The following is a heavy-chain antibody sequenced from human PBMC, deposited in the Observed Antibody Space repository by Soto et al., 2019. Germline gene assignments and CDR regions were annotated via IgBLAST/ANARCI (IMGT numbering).Heavy chain of an antibody. J-gene: IGHJ4*02. CDR1: GGTFSSYA. CDR3: ARAAPYYYDSSGYLSYY. D-gene: IGHD3-22*01. Sequence: QVQLVQSGAEVKKPGSSVKVSCKASGGTFSSYAISWVRQAPGQGLEWMGGIIPIFGTANYAQKFQGRVTITADESTSTAYMELSSLSSEDTAVYYCARAAPYYYDSSGYLSYYWGQGTLVTVSS. V-gene: IGHV1-69*01. CDR2: IIPIFGTA.